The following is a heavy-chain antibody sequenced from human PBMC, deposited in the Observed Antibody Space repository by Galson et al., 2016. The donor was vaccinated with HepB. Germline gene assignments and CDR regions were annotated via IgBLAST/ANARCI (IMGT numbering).Heavy chain of an antibody. CDR2: IYYSGST. V-gene: IGHV4-4*02. CDR3: ARSLGGEGFDY. CDR1: GGSINSTNW. J-gene: IGHJ4*02. Sequence: SETLSLTCAVSGGSINSTNWWSWVRQTPGKGLEWIGYIYYSGSTNYNPSLKSRVTISVDTSKNQLSLKLRFVTAAATAVYYCARSLGGEGFDYWGQGTLVTVSS.